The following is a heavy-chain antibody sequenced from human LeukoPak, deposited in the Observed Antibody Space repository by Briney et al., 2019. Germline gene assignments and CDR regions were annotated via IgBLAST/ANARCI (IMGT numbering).Heavy chain of an antibody. Sequence: SPSETLSLTCSVSGYSISSGYYWGWIRQPPGKGLEWIGSIYHSGSTYYNPSLKSQVTISVDTSKNQFSLKLISVTAADTAGDYCARRSEPAPYGSGSYFYWGQGTLVSVSS. CDR1: GYSISSGYY. CDR3: ARRSEPAPYGSGSYFY. J-gene: IGHJ4*02. CDR2: IYHSGST. D-gene: IGHD3-10*01. V-gene: IGHV4-38-2*02.